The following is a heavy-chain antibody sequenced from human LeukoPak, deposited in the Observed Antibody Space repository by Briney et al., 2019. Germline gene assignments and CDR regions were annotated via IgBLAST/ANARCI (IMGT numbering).Heavy chain of an antibody. CDR1: GWSFSGYY. CDR2: INHSGST. CDR3: ARGLRTSRWYREGYYYGMDV. Sequence: PSETLSLTCAVYGWSFSGYYWSWIRQPPGKGLEWIGEINHSGSTNYNPSLQSRVTISVDTSKNQFSLPLSSVTAADTAVYYCARGLRTSRWYREGYYYGMDVWGQGTTVTVSS. J-gene: IGHJ6*02. V-gene: IGHV4-34*01. D-gene: IGHD6-13*01.